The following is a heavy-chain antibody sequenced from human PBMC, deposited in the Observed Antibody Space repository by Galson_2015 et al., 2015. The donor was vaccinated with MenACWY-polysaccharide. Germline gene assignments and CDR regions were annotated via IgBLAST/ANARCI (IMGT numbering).Heavy chain of an antibody. Sequence: ETLSLTCTVSHDSISSSYWSWIRQSADQGPEYIGRIHATGSTAYNPSFRSRVAMSVDLPRNKFSLRLASVTASDTAMYYCARRSLDNWYFDLWGRGSLVIVSS. CDR3: ARRSLDNWYFDL. CDR2: IHATGST. D-gene: IGHD1-1*01. V-gene: IGHV4-4*07. CDR1: HDSISSSY. J-gene: IGHJ2*01.